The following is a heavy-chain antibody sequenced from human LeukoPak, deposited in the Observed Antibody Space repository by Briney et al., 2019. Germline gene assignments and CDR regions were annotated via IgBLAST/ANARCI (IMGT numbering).Heavy chain of an antibody. CDR2: ISSSSSYI. CDR3: VMLFMGSTNWPDY. V-gene: IGHV3-21*01. Sequence: GGPLRLSCAASGFTFISYTMTWVRQAPGKGLEWVSSISSSSSYIYYADSVRGRFTISRDNAKRSLFLQLNSLRAEDTAVYYCVMLFMGSTNWPDYWGQGTLVTVSS. CDR1: GFTFISYT. J-gene: IGHJ4*02. D-gene: IGHD6-13*01.